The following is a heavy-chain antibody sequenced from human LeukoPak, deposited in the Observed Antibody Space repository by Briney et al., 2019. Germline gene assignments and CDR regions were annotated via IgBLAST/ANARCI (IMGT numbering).Heavy chain of an antibody. J-gene: IGHJ3*02. D-gene: IGHD3-10*01. V-gene: IGHV3-23*01. CDR3: AKDYYGSGRYPSGAFDI. CDR1: GFTFSSYA. Sequence: SGGSLRLSCAASGFTFSSYAMSWVRQAPGKGLEWVSAISGSGGSTYYADSVKGRFTISRDNSKNTLYLQMNSLRAEDTAVYYCAKDYYGSGRYPSGAFDIWGQGTMVTVSS. CDR2: ISGSGGST.